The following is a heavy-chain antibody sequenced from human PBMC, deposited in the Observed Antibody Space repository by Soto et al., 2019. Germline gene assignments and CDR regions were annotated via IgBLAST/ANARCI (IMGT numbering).Heavy chain of an antibody. CDR1: GDSVSSYSAA. J-gene: IGHJ5*01. CDR3: VRDLYRTSGWFDS. D-gene: IGHD3-10*01. V-gene: IGHV6-1*01. CDR2: TYYRSRFFS. Sequence: SQTLSLTCAISGDSVSSYSAAWNWIRQSPSGGLEWLGRTYYRSRFFSDYAESVKSRIIINPDTYKNQFSLQLKSVTPEDTAVYYCVRDLYRTSGWFDSRCQGISVSVSS.